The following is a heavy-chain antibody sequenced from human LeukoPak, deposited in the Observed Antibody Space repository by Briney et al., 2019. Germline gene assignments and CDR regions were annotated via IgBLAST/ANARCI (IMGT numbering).Heavy chain of an antibody. CDR2: IYTSGST. CDR1: GGSISIYY. V-gene: IGHV4-4*07. CDR3: ARDRNSWYYNWFDP. Sequence: SETLSLTCTVSGGSISIYYWSWIRQPAGKGLEWIGRIYTSGSTNYNPSLKSRVTMSVDTSKNQFSLKLSSVTAADTAVYYCARDRNSWYYNWFDPWGQGTLVTVSS. J-gene: IGHJ5*02. D-gene: IGHD6-13*01.